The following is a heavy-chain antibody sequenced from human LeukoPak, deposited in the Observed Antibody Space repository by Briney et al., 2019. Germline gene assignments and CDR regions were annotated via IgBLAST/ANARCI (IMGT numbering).Heavy chain of an antibody. CDR2: ISGSGGST. V-gene: IGHV3-23*01. CDR1: GFTFSSYG. D-gene: IGHD6-13*01. J-gene: IGHJ4*02. Sequence: GGTLRLSCAASGFTFSSYGMSWVRQAPGKGLEWVSAISGSGGSTYYADSVKGRFTISRDNSKNTLYLQMNSLRAEDTAVYYCARSAFSSSWPTPFDYWGQGTLVTVSS. CDR3: ARSAFSSSWPTPFDY.